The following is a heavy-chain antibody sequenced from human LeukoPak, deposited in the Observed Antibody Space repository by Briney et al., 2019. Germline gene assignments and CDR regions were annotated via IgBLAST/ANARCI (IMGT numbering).Heavy chain of an antibody. CDR1: GDSISSSTYY. CDR2: IYYTGGT. D-gene: IGHD4-17*01. Sequence: SETLSLTCTVSGDSISSSTYYWGWIRQPPGKGLEWIGSIYYTGGTFQNPSLKSRLAMSVDTSKNQFSLTLTSVTAADTALYYCASLNYDDYVKAFQNWGQGTLVTVSS. J-gene: IGHJ4*02. CDR3: ASLNYDDYVKAFQN. V-gene: IGHV4-39*01.